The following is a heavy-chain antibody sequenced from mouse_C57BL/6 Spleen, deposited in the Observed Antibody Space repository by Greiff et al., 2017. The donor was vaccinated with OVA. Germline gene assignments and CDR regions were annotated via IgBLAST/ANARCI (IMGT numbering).Heavy chain of an antibody. J-gene: IGHJ3*01. V-gene: IGHV5-9*01. CDR1: GFTFSSYT. CDR3: ARHDMGRFAY. CDR2: ISGGGGNT. Sequence: EVHLVESGGGLVKPGGSLKLSCAASGFTFSSYTMSWDRQTPEKRLEWVATISGGGGNTYYPDSVKGRFTISRDNAKNTLYLQMSSLRSEDTALYYCARHDMGRFAYWGQGTLVTVSA.